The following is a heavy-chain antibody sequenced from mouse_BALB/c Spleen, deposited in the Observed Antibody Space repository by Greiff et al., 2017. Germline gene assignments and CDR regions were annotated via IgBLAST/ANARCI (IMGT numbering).Heavy chain of an antibody. D-gene: IGHD1-1*02. CDR2: FYPGSGSI. CDR1: GYTFTEYI. CDR3: ARHALWDYAMDY. J-gene: IGHJ4*01. V-gene: IGHV1-62-2*01. Sequence: QVQLQQSGAELVKPGASVKLSCKASGYTFTEYIIHWVKQRPGQGLEWIGWFYPGSGSIKYNEKFKDKATLTADKSSSTVYMELSSLTSEDSAVYCGARHALWDYAMDYWGQGTSVTVSA.